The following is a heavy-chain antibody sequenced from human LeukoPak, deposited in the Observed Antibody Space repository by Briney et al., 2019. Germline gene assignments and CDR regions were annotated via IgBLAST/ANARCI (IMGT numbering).Heavy chain of an antibody. V-gene: IGHV4-61*02. CDR1: GGSISSGSYY. CDR3: ASFPDYVWGSYRGAFDY. CDR2: IYTSGST. D-gene: IGHD3-16*02. J-gene: IGHJ4*02. Sequence: SSETLSLTCTVSGGSISSGSYYWSWIRQPAGKGLEWIGRIYTSGSTNYNPSLKSRVTISVDTSKNQFSLKLSSVTAADTAVYYCASFPDYVWGSYRGAFDYWGQGTLVTVSS.